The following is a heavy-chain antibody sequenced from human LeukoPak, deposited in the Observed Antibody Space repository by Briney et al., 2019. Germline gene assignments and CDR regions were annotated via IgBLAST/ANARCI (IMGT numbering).Heavy chain of an antibody. CDR1: GASTSSIIYY. CDR3: HVRCWEANSDF. V-gene: IGHV4-39*07. D-gene: IGHD1-26*01. Sequence: SETLSLTCTVSGASTSSIIYYWGWIRQPPGKGLEWIGSIYYTGSTYYSTSLRGRVTMPIDTSKSQLSLRLTSLTAADTALYYCHVRCWEANSDFWGQGAHVTVSS. CDR2: IYYTGST. J-gene: IGHJ4*02.